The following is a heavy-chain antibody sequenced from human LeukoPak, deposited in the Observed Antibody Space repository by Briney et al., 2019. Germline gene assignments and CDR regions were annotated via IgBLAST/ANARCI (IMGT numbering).Heavy chain of an antibody. CDR3: AKWLGYDFWSGYYAIDY. Sequence: PGGSLRLSCAASGFTFSSYAMSWVRQAPGKGLEWVSGISGSGGSTNYADSVKGRFTLSRDNSKNTLYLQMNSLRAEDTAVYYCAKWLGYDFWSGYYAIDYWGQGTLVTVSS. D-gene: IGHD3-3*01. CDR2: ISGSGGST. J-gene: IGHJ4*02. CDR1: GFTFSSYA. V-gene: IGHV3-23*01.